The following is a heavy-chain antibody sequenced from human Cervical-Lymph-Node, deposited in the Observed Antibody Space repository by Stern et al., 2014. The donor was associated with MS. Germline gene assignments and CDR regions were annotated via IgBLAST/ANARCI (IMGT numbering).Heavy chain of an antibody. CDR2: IWYDGSNR. D-gene: IGHD4-23*01. Sequence: VQLVESVGVVVQPGRSLRLSCAASGFTFSSWGMHWVRQAPGTGLEWRAIIWYDGSNRYYADSVKGRFTISRDNSKNTLYLQMNSLRADDTAVYYCAREGGNTAEYFQHWGQGTLVTVSS. CDR3: AREGGNTAEYFQH. CDR1: GFTFSSWG. J-gene: IGHJ1*01. V-gene: IGHV3-33*01.